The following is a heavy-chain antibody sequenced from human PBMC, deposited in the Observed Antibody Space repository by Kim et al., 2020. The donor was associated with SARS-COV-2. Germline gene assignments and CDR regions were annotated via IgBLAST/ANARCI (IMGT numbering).Heavy chain of an antibody. V-gene: IGHV3-48*02. J-gene: IGHJ4*02. Sequence: GGSLRLSCAASGFTFSSYSMNWVRQAPGKGLEWVSYICGSSIYYADSVKGRFIISRENAKNSLYLQMNSLRDEETAVYYCARQKIETATGIDYWCQGTLV. CDR1: GFTFSSYS. CDR3: ARQKIETATGIDY. CDR2: ICGSSI. D-gene: IGHD2-15*01.